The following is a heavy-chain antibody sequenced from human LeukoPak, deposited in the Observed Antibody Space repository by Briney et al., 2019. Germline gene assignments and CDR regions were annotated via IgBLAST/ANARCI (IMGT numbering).Heavy chain of an antibody. Sequence: PGGSLRLSCAASGFTFSSYGMHWVRQAPGKGLEWVAFIRYDGSNKYYADSVKGRFTISRDNSKHTLYLQMNSLRAEDTAVYYCAKYSGSYYDAFDIWGQGTMVTVSS. J-gene: IGHJ3*02. CDR2: IRYDGSNK. CDR3: AKYSGSYYDAFDI. V-gene: IGHV3-30*02. D-gene: IGHD1-26*01. CDR1: GFTFSSYG.